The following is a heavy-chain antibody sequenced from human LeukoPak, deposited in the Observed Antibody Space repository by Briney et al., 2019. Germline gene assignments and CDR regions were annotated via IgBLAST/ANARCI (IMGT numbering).Heavy chain of an antibody. V-gene: IGHV4-61*02. CDR3: ARDRLFDGTGGATARAFDY. CDR2: IYTSGST. D-gene: IGHD1-26*01. CDR1: GGSISSGSYY. Sequence: PSQTLSLTCTVSGGSISSGSYYWSWIRQPAGKGLEWIGRIYTSGSTNYNPSLKSRVTISVDTSKNQFSLKLSSVTAADTAVYYCARDRLFDGTGGATARAFDYWGQGTLVTVSS. J-gene: IGHJ4*02.